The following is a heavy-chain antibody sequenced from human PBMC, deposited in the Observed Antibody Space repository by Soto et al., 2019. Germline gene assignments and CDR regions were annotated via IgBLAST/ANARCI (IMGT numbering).Heavy chain of an antibody. D-gene: IGHD5-18*01. J-gene: IGHJ6*02. CDR2: INHSGIT. CDR3: ARGKPSGYRFGPRNFFYYGMDV. Sequence: SETLSLTCGVFSGSLTDHYWTWIRQTPGKGLEWTGEINHSGITDYNPSLKSRVTLSLDTSKNQFSLKVTALTAADTAVYYCARGKPSGYRFGPRNFFYYGMDVWGPGTTVTVSS. CDR1: SGSLTDHY. V-gene: IGHV4-34*01.